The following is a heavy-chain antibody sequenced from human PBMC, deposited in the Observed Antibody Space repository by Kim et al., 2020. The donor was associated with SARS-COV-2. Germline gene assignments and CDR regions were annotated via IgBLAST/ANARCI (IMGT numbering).Heavy chain of an antibody. CDR1: GYTFTSYG. D-gene: IGHD3-3*01. CDR3: ARGHVRNSITIFGVVTPTTNWFDP. V-gene: IGHV1-18*01. CDR2: ISDYNGNT. J-gene: IGHJ5*02. Sequence: ASVKVSCKASGYTFTSYGISWVRQAPGQGLEWMGWISDYNGNTNYAQKLQGRVTMTTDTSTSTAYMELRSLRSDDTAVYYCARGHVRNSITIFGVVTPTTNWFDPWGQGTLVTVSS.